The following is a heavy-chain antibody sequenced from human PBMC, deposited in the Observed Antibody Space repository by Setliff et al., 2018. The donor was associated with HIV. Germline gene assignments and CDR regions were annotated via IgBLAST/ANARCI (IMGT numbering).Heavy chain of an antibody. J-gene: IGHJ3*02. V-gene: IGHV7-4-1*02. Sequence: ASVKVSCKASGYTFTGYAMNWVRQAPGQGLEWMGWINTNTGNPTYAQGFTGRFVFSLDTSVSTAYLQISSLKAEDTAVYYCARGLIYSSGWYRNSDAFDIWGQGTMVT. D-gene: IGHD6-19*01. CDR1: GYTFTGYA. CDR2: INTNTGNP. CDR3: ARGLIYSSGWYRNSDAFDI.